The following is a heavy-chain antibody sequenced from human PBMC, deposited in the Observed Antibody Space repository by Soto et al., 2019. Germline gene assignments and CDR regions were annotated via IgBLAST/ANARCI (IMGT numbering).Heavy chain of an antibody. D-gene: IGHD3-10*01. J-gene: IGHJ6*02. CDR1: GGTFSSYA. CDR3: ASIRANTNYFGMDV. V-gene: IGHV1-69*12. CDR2: IIPIFGTA. Sequence: QVQLVQSGAEVTKPGSSVKVSCKASGGTFSSYAISWVRQAPGQGLEWMGGIIPIFGTADYAQKFQGRVMITAGESTSTAYMEVSSLRSEETAVYYCASIRANTNYFGMDVWGQGTTVTVSS.